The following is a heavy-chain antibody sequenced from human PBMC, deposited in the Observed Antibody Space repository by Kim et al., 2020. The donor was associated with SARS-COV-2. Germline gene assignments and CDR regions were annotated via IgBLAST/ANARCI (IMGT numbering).Heavy chain of an antibody. D-gene: IGHD5-12*01. J-gene: IGHJ4*02. V-gene: IGHV3-7*03. CDR2: INEHGSAG. CDR1: GFTFSSYW. Sequence: GGSLRLSCSASGFTFSSYWMIWVRQAPGKGLEWVAKINEHGSAGYYVDSVKGRFTISRDNAKNSLILEMKSLRVEDTAVYYCARPLGGYDDLDYWGQGTLVTVSS. CDR3: ARPLGGYDDLDY.